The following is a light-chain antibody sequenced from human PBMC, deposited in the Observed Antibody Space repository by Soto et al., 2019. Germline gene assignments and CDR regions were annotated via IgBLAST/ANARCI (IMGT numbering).Light chain of an antibody. Sequence: DIQMTQSPSSLSASVGDRVTITCRASQGIGNDLAWYQQKPGKAPKRLMYSASSLQSGVPSRFSGSGSGTEFTLTITTLQPEDFATYYCLQHNSYPRTCGKGTQVEIK. V-gene: IGKV1-17*01. CDR1: QGIGND. J-gene: IGKJ1*01. CDR3: LQHNSYPRT. CDR2: SAS.